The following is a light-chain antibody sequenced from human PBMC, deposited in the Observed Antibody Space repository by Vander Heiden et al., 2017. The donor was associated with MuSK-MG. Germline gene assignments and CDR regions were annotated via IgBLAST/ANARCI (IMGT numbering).Light chain of an antibody. V-gene: IGLV3-21*02. Sequence: SYVLTQSPAVSVAPGQAARITCGGNNIGIKSVQWYQQKPGQAPILVVYNDNDRTSGIPERISGSNSGNTATLTISRVEAGDEADYYCQVWDNTSDHVVFGGGTKLTVL. J-gene: IGLJ2*01. CDR1: NIGIKS. CDR2: NDN. CDR3: QVWDNTSDHVV.